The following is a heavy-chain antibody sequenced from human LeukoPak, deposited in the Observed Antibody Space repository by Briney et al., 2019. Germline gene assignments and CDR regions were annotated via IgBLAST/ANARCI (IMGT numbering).Heavy chain of an antibody. Sequence: GGSLRLSCAASGFTFSDYYMSWIRQAPGKGLEWVSYISSSGSTIYYADSVKGRFTISRDNAKNSLYLQMNSLRADDTAVYYCARDRDSSSSPLFQDYFDYWGQGTLVTVSS. J-gene: IGHJ4*02. V-gene: IGHV3-11*01. CDR1: GFTFSDYY. D-gene: IGHD6-6*01. CDR2: ISSSGSTI. CDR3: ARDRDSSSSPLFQDYFDY.